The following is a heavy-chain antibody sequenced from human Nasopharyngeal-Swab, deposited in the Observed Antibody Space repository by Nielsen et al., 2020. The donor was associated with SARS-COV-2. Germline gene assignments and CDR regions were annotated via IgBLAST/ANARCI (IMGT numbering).Heavy chain of an antibody. Sequence: WIRQPPGKGLEWVSIISTSGGSTYYADSVKGRFTISRDNSRNTLYLQMNSLRAEDTAVYYCAKRSGTYQYYFDCWGQGTLVTVSS. V-gene: IGHV3-23*01. J-gene: IGHJ4*02. CDR2: ISTSGGST. CDR3: AKRSGTYQYYFDC. D-gene: IGHD1-26*01.